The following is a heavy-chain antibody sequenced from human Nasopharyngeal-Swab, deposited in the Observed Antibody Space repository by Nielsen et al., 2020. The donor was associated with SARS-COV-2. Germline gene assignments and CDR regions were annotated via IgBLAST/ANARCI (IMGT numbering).Heavy chain of an antibody. CDR1: GFTFSDYY. J-gene: IGHJ6*03. Sequence: SLKISCAASGFTFSDYYMSWIRQAPGKWLELVSYITHSSSTTYYADSVKGRFIISRDNTKNSLYLHMNSLRAEDTAVYYCARERLGMDVWGKGTTVTVSS. CDR2: ITHSSSTT. D-gene: IGHD3-16*01. CDR3: ARERLGMDV. V-gene: IGHV3-11*01.